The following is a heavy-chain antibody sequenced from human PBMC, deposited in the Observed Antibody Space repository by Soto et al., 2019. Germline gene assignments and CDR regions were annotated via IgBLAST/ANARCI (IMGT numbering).Heavy chain of an antibody. Sequence: GASVKVSCKASGYTFTSYAMHWVRQAPGQRLEWMGWINAGNGNTKYSQKFQGRVTITRDTSASTAYMELSSLRSEDTAVYYCARSGGTYDFWSGYSSTHVWYYYMDVWGKGTTVTVSS. CDR3: ARSGGTYDFWSGYSSTHVWYYYMDV. D-gene: IGHD3-3*01. J-gene: IGHJ6*03. CDR1: GYTFTSYA. V-gene: IGHV1-3*01. CDR2: INAGNGNT.